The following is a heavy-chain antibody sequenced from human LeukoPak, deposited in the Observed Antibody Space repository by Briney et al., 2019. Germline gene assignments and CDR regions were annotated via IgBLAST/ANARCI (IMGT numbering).Heavy chain of an antibody. J-gene: IGHJ4*02. CDR1: GYSISSGYY. CDR3: ARRGITVTTRSPPYFDY. V-gene: IGHV4-38-2*02. D-gene: IGHD1-7*01. CDR2: IYHSGST. Sequence: SETLSLTCTVSGYSISSGYYWGGIRQPPGKGLDWIGSIYHSGSTYYNPSLKSRVTISVDRSKNPFSLKLTSVTAVDTAVYYCARRGITVTTRSPPYFDYWGQGTLVTVSS.